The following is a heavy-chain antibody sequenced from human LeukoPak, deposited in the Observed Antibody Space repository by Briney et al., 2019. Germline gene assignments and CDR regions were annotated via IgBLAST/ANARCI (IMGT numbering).Heavy chain of an antibody. CDR2: IYYSGST. CDR3: ARLYSSSLGRVFDY. J-gene: IGHJ4*02. Sequence: LETLSLTCTVSGASISSYYWSWIRQPPGKGLEWIGYIYYSGSTNYNPSLKSRITISVDTSKNQFSLKLSSVTAADTAVYYCARLYSSSLGRVFDYWGQGTLVTVSS. CDR1: GASISSYY. V-gene: IGHV4-59*01. D-gene: IGHD6-13*01.